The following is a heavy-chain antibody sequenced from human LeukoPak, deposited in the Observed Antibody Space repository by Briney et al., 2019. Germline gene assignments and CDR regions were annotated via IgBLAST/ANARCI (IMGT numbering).Heavy chain of an antibody. V-gene: IGHV3-33*06. CDR1: GFTFSAYG. CDR2: IWYDGTNK. CDR3: AKDGRSSSWRRKFWGFDP. D-gene: IGHD6-13*01. J-gene: IGHJ5*02. Sequence: GGSLRLSCAASGFTFSAYGTHWVRQAPGKGLEWVAAIWYDGTNKYYVGSVKGRFTISRDNSKNTLYLQMNSLRAEDTAVYYCAKDGRSSSWRRKFWGFDPWGQGTLVTVSS.